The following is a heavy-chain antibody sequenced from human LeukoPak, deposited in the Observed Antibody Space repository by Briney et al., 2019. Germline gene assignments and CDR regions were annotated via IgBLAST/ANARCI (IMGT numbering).Heavy chain of an antibody. CDR3: AKDHGGYYYGSGSYLPYYYGMDV. J-gene: IGHJ6*04. CDR2: ISYDGSNK. CDR1: GFTFSSYG. Sequence: GSLRLSCAASGFTFSSYGMHWVRQAPGKGLEWVAVISYDGSNKYYADSVKGRFTISRDNSKNTLYLQMNSLRAEDTAVYYCAKDHGGYYYGSGSYLPYYYGMDVWGKGTTVTVSS. D-gene: IGHD3-10*01. V-gene: IGHV3-30*18.